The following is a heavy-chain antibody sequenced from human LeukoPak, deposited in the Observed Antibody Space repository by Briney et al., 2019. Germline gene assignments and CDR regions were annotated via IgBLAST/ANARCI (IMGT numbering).Heavy chain of an antibody. D-gene: IGHD3-22*01. CDR1: GYSFTSYW. CDR3: ARHSGDSSGYYYLDDAFDI. Sequence: GESLKISCKGLGYSFTSYWIGWVRQMPGKGLERMGIIYPGDSDTRYSPSFQGQVTISADKSISTAYLQWSSLKASDTAMYYCARHSGDSSGYYYLDDAFDIWGQGTMVTVSS. J-gene: IGHJ3*02. CDR2: IYPGDSDT. V-gene: IGHV5-51*01.